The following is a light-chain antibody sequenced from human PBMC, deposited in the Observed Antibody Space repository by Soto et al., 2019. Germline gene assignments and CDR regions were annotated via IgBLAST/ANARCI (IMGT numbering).Light chain of an antibody. CDR1: QSVSTGY. V-gene: IGKV3-20*01. CDR2: GAS. Sequence: EIVLTQSPGTLSWSPGERATLSCRASQSVSTGYLAWYQQKPGQAPRLLIYGASSRATGIPDRFSGSGSGTDFTLTISRLEPEDFAVYYCQHYGSLVLTFGGGTKVEIK. CDR3: QHYGSLVLT. J-gene: IGKJ4*01.